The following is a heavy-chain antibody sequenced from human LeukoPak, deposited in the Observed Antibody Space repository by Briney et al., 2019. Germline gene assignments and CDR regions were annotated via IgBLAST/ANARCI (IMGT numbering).Heavy chain of an antibody. D-gene: IGHD3-10*01. CDR1: GFTFSSYA. Sequence: GGSLRLSCAASGFTFSSYAMSWVRQAPGKGLEWNSAISGSGGSTYYADSVKGRFTISRDNSKNTLYLQMNSLRAEDTAVYYCAKDRGLLWFGELPYDAFDIWGQGTMVTVSS. J-gene: IGHJ3*02. V-gene: IGHV3-23*01. CDR3: AKDRGLLWFGELPYDAFDI. CDR2: ISGSGGST.